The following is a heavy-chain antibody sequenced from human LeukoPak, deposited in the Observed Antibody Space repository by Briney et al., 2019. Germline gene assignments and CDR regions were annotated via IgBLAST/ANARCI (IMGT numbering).Heavy chain of an antibody. CDR3: AREVIPYYYDSSGYYHY. J-gene: IGHJ4*02. CDR1: GYTFTSYY. V-gene: IGHV1-69*13. CDR2: IIPIFGTA. Sequence: SEKVSCKASGYTFTSYYMHWVRQAPGQGLEWMGGIIPIFGTANYAQKFQGRVTITADESTSTAYMELSSLRSEDTAVYYCAREVIPYYYDSSGYYHYWGQGTLVTVSS. D-gene: IGHD3-22*01.